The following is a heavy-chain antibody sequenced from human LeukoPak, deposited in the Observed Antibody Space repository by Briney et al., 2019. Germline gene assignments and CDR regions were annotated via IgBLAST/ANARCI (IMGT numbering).Heavy chain of an antibody. CDR3: AKDLDSSGFSY. CDR2: ILNDGNNK. Sequence: GGSLRLSCAASGLTFSSYGMHWVRQALGRGLEWVAVILNDGNNKYYADSVKDRFTISRDNSKNTLYLQMNSLRAEDTAVYYCAKDLDSSGFSYWGQGTLVTVSS. CDR1: GLTFSSYG. V-gene: IGHV3-30*18. D-gene: IGHD3-22*01. J-gene: IGHJ4*02.